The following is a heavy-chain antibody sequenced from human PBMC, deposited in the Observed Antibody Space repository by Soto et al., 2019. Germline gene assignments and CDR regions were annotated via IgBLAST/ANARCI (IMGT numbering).Heavy chain of an antibody. Sequence: SETLSLTCTVSGGSISSYYWSWIRQPPGKGLEWIGYIYYSGSTNYNPSLKSQVTISVDTSKNQFSLKLSSVTAADTAVYYSTSLLADCSGGSCFNRDAFDIWGQGTMVTVSS. CDR2: IYYSGST. CDR1: GGSISSYY. V-gene: IGHV4-59*08. J-gene: IGHJ3*02. D-gene: IGHD2-15*01. CDR3: TSLLADCSGGSCFNRDAFDI.